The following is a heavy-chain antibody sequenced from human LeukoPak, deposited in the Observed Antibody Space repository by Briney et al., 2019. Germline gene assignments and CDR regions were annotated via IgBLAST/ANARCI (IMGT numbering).Heavy chain of an antibody. J-gene: IGHJ4*02. CDR2: INPNSGGT. V-gene: IGHV1-2*02. CDR3: ARDLGPALRYFDRSTRHPFDY. D-gene: IGHD3-9*01. CDR1: GYTFTGYY. Sequence: ASVKVSCKASGYTFTGYYMHWVRQAPGQGLEWMGWINPNSGGTNYAQKFQGRVTMTRDTSISTAYMELSRLRSDDTAVYYCARDLGPALRYFDRSTRHPFDYWGQGTLVTVSS.